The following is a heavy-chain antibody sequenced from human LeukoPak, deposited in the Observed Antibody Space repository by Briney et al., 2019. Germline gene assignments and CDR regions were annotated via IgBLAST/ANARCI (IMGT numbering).Heavy chain of an antibody. D-gene: IGHD6-13*01. Sequence: SETLSLTCTVSGGSISSYYWSWIRQPPGKGLEWIGYIYYSGTTNYNPSLKSRVTISVDTSKNQFSLKLSSVTAADTAVYYCARGYSSSYYYFDHWGQGTLVTVSS. CDR3: ARGYSSSYYYFDH. V-gene: IGHV4-59*01. CDR2: IYYSGTT. J-gene: IGHJ4*02. CDR1: GGSISSYY.